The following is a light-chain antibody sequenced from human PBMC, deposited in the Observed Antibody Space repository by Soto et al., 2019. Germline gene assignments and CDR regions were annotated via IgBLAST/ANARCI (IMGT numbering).Light chain of an antibody. CDR3: QQYGSSLSLT. Sequence: EIVMTQSPATLSVSPGERATLSCRASQSVRSNLAWHQQKPGQAPRLLIYAASTRATGVPARFSGSGSGTDFTLTISRLESEDFAVYYCQQYGSSLSLTFGGGTKVDIK. CDR2: AAS. V-gene: IGKV3-15*01. CDR1: QSVRSN. J-gene: IGKJ4*01.